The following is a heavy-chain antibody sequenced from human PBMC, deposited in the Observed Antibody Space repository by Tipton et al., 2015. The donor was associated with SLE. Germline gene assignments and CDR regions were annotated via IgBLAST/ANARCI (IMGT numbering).Heavy chain of an antibody. V-gene: IGHV1-69*15. CDR2: IISVFGTP. J-gene: IGHJ4*02. CDR3: ARESYYDGSGYYYLDN. Sequence: QSGPEVKKPGSSVKVSCKASGGPLSTFTVNWVRQAPGQGLEWMGSIISVFGTPNYAQKFQGRVTITADESTSTAFMELSSLRSEGTAVYYCARESYYDGSGYYYLDNWGQGTLVTVPS. CDR1: GGPLSTFT. D-gene: IGHD3-22*01.